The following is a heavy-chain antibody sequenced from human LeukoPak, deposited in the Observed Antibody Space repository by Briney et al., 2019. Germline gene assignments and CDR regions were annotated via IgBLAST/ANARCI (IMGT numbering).Heavy chain of an antibody. J-gene: IGHJ5*02. D-gene: IGHD5-18*01. Sequence: SETLSLTCTVSGGSISSSSYYWGWIRQPPGKGLEWIGSIYYSGSTYYNPSLKSRVTISVDTSKNQFSLKLSSVTAADTAVYYCAGTKGYSYGYGTLFDPWGQGTLVTVSS. CDR1: GGSISSSSYY. CDR3: AGTKGYSYGYGTLFDP. CDR2: IYYSGST. V-gene: IGHV4-39*07.